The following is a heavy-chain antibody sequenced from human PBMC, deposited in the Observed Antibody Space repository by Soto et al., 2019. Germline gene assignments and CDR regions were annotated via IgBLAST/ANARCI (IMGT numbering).Heavy chain of an antibody. V-gene: IGHV3-23*01. CDR3: AKDMLAAAGQAIYYYYYYGMDV. CDR1: EFTFSNYA. Sequence: PGGSLRLSCAASEFTFSNYAMSWVRQAPGKGLEWVSAISYGGGTTYYADSVKGRFTISRDNSKNTLYLQMNSLRAEDTAVYYCAKDMLAAAGQAIYYYYYYGMDVWGQGTTVTVSS. CDR2: ISYGGGTT. D-gene: IGHD6-13*01. J-gene: IGHJ6*02.